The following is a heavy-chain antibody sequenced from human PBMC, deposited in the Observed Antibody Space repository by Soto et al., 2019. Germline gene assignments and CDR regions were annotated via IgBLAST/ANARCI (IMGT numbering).Heavy chain of an antibody. CDR3: ASVPHISMVRGVTSPNYYYYGMDV. D-gene: IGHD3-10*01. J-gene: IGHJ6*02. V-gene: IGHV1-69*01. Sequence: QVQLVQSGAEVKKPGSSVKVSCKASGGTFSSYAISWVRQAPGQGLEWVGGIIPIFGTANYAQKCQGRVTITADESTSTAYMDLSSLRSEDTAVYYCASVPHISMVRGVTSPNYYYYGMDVWGQGTTVTVSS. CDR1: GGTFSSYA. CDR2: IIPIFGTA.